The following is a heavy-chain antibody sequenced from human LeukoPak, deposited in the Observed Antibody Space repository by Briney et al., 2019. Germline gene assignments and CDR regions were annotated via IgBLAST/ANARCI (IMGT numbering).Heavy chain of an antibody. D-gene: IGHD1/OR15-1a*01. J-gene: IGHJ6*04. CDR2: ISYDGSNK. CDR3: ARVQLEQYYYYGMDV. Sequence: PGRSLRLSCAASGFTFSSYAMHWVRQAPGKGLEWVAVISYDGSNKYYADSVKGRFTISRDNSKNTLYLQMNSLRAEDTAVYYCARVQLEQYYYYGMDVWGKGNTVTVSS. V-gene: IGHV3-30*04. CDR1: GFTFSSYA.